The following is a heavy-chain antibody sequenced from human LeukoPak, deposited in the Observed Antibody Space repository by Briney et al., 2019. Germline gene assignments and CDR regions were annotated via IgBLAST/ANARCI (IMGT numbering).Heavy chain of an antibody. D-gene: IGHD2-2*01. CDR3: ARDCSSTSIRESVAFDI. CDR2: INPNSGGT. CDR1: GYTFTGYY. V-gene: IGHV1-2*04. J-gene: IGHJ3*02. Sequence: ASVKVSCKASGYTFTGYYMHWVRRAPGQGLEWMGWINPNSGGTNYVQKFQGWVTMTRDTSISTAYMELSRLRSDDTAVYYCARDCSSTSIRESVAFDIWGQGTMVTVSS.